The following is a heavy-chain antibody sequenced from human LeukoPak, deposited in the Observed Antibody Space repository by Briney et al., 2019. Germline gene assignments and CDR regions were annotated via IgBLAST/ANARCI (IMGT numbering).Heavy chain of an antibody. CDR3: ASVHPDSSSYYSYDYYYGMDV. D-gene: IGHD3-22*01. Sequence: SETLSLTCAVYGGSFCGYFWSWIRQPPGKGLEWIGEIIHSESSNDTPTRKSRVSREVDTSKHQFPMKLISVTAADTAVYYRASVHPDSSSYYSYDYYYGMDVWGQGTTVTVSS. J-gene: IGHJ6*02. V-gene: IGHV4-34*12. CDR1: GGSFCGYF. CDR2: IIHSESS.